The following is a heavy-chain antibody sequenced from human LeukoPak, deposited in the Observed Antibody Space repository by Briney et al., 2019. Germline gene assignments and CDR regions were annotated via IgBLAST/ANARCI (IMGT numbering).Heavy chain of an antibody. J-gene: IGHJ5*02. D-gene: IGHD3-10*01. CDR3: AREKIRRDYYGSGSYSWFDP. CDR2: INHSGSI. CDR1: GGPFCGYY. V-gene: IGHV4-34*01. Sequence: AEPLTLTCAVYGGPFCGYYWRWIPQPPRKGLEWIGEINHSGSINYNPSIKSCVTISVDTCMNQFSLKLSSVTAADTAVYYCAREKIRRDYYGSGSYSWFDPWGQGTLVTVSS.